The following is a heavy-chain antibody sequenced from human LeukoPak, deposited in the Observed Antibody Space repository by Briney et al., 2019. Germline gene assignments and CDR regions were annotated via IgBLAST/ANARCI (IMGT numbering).Heavy chain of an antibody. CDR3: ARGHSFIAVAGTLWFDP. J-gene: IGHJ5*02. Sequence: SETLSLTCAVYGGSFSGYYWSWIRQPPGKGLEWIGEINHSGSTNYNPSLKSRVTISVDTSKNQFSLKLSSVAAADTAVYHCARGHSFIAVAGTLWFDPWGQGTLVTVSS. D-gene: IGHD6-19*01. CDR1: GGSFSGYY. V-gene: IGHV4-34*01. CDR2: INHSGST.